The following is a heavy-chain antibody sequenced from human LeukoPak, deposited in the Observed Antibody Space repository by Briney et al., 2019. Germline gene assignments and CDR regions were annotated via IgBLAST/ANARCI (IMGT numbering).Heavy chain of an antibody. CDR3: ARIGSSSWYYFDY. D-gene: IGHD6-13*01. Sequence: GGSLRLSCAASGFTFSSHAMSWIRQAPGKGLEWVSYISSSSGYTNYADSVKGRFTISRDNAKNSLYLQMNSLRAEDTAVYYCARIGSSSWYYFDYWGQGTLVTVSS. V-gene: IGHV3-11*03. J-gene: IGHJ4*02. CDR2: ISSSSGYT. CDR1: GFTFSSHA.